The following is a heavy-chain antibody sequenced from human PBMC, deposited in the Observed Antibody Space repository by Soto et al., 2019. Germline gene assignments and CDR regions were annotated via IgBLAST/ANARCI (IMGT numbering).Heavy chain of an antibody. V-gene: IGHV3-30-3*01. CDR1: GFTFSHYA. Sequence: QAQLVESGGGVVQPGRSLRLSCAASGFTFSHYAMHWVRQAPGKGLVWVAIISYDGSKKYYGDSVKGRFTISRDNSKNTLYLQMNSLRVEDTAVYYCARDVAGKNYFDPWGQGIPVTVSS. D-gene: IGHD1-7*01. J-gene: IGHJ5*02. CDR3: ARDVAGKNYFDP. CDR2: ISYDGSKK.